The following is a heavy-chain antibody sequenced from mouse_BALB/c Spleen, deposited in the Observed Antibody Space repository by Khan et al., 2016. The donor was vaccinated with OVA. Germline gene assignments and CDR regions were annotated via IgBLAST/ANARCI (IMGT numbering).Heavy chain of an antibody. D-gene: IGHD1-2*01. V-gene: IGHV1-7*01. CDR3: ASWRFTTAYLLDY. CDR2: ISPSTGYT. CDR1: GYTFPSYW. Sequence: VQLQESGAELAKPGASVKMSCKASGYTFPSYWLHWVKQRPGQGLEWIGYISPSTGYTEYNQKFKDRATLTADKSSNTAYMQVTGLTSEDSAVYYCASWRFTTAYLLDYWGQGTSLTVSS. J-gene: IGHJ2*02.